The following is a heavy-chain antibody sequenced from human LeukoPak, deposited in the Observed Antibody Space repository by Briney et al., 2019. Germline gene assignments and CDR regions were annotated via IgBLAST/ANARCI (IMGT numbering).Heavy chain of an antibody. CDR1: GFTFSSYA. Sequence: GGSLRLACAASGFTFSSYAISWVRQAPGNWREWVSSNSGSYRTYYADRVRGPFTISRDNSKNTLYLKMNSLRAEDTAIYYCAKGVRFLDWWILDYWGQGSLVTVSS. V-gene: IGHV3-23*01. J-gene: IGHJ4*02. CDR2: NSGSYRT. D-gene: IGHD3-9*01. CDR3: AKGVRFLDWWILDY.